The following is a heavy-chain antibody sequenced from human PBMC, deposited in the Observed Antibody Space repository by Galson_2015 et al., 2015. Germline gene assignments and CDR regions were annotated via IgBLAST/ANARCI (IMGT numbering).Heavy chain of an antibody. Sequence: SVKVSCKASGGTFSSYTISWVRPAPGQGLEWMGRIIPILGIANYAQKFQGRVTITADKSTSTAYMELSSLRSEDTAVYYCARAVYYGSGRGGLEHWYFELWGRGTLVTVSS. CDR3: ARAVYYGSGRGGLEHWYFEL. CDR2: IIPILGIA. D-gene: IGHD3-10*01. V-gene: IGHV1-69*02. J-gene: IGHJ2*01. CDR1: GGTFSSYT.